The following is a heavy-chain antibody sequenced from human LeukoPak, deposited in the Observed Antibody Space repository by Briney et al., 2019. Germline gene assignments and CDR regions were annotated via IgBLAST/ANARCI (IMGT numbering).Heavy chain of an antibody. D-gene: IGHD3-16*02. J-gene: IGHJ6*03. CDR1: GFTVSSNY. CDR3: ARETPYDYVWGSYRYNYYMDV. Sequence: GGSLRLSCAASGFTVSSNYMSWVRQAPGKGLEWVSVIYSGGSTYYADSVKGRFTISRDNSKNTLYLQMNSLRAEDTAVYYCARETPYDYVWGSYRYNYYMDVWGKGTTVTISS. V-gene: IGHV3-53*01. CDR2: IYSGGST.